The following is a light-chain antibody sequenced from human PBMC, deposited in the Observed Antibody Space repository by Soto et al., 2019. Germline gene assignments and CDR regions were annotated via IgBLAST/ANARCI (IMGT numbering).Light chain of an antibody. CDR3: LQDFSYPRT. Sequence: IQLTQSPSSLSASVGDRVTITCRVSQGISSYLNWYRQKPGKAPKLLIYKASTLKSGVPSRFSGSGSGTDFTLTISSLQPEDSATYYCLQDFSYPRTFGQGTKVDIK. J-gene: IGKJ1*01. CDR1: QGISSY. CDR2: KAS. V-gene: IGKV1-6*01.